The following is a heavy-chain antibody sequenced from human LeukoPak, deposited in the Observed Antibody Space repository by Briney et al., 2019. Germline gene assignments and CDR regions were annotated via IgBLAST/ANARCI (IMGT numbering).Heavy chain of an antibody. D-gene: IGHD4-11*01. Sequence: PGGSLRLSCAASGNYWMHWVRQAPGKGLECVSSLSFGGGTIYYADSVKGRFTISRDTSKNTLYLQMNSLRAEDTAVYYCARAPHYSNYGPYYYGMDVWGQGTTVTVSS. V-gene: IGHV3-23*01. CDR3: ARAPHYSNYGPYYYGMDV. J-gene: IGHJ6*02. CDR1: GNYW. CDR2: LSFGGGTI.